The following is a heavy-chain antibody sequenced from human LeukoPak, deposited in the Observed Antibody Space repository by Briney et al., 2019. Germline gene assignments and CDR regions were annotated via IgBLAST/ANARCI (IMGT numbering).Heavy chain of an antibody. J-gene: IGHJ4*02. D-gene: IGHD5-12*01. CDR2: ISYVESNK. CDR1: GFTFSNYA. V-gene: IGHV3-30-3*01. CDR3: ARVELAYSGDDYRLGY. Sequence: GGSLRLSCAASGFTFSNYAMHWVRQAPGTGLEWVALISYVESNKHYADFVKGRFTICRDNSKNSLYLQMNSLRAEDSAVYYCARVELAYSGDDYRLGYGGQGTLVTVSS.